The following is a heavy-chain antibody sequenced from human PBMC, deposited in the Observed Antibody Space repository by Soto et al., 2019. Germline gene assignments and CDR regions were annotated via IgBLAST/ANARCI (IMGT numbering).Heavy chain of an antibody. CDR1: GGSISSYY. Sequence: SETLSLTCTVSGGSISSYYWSWIRQPPGKGLEWIGYIYDSGSTNYNPSLKSRVTISVDTSKNQFSLKLSSVTAADTAVYFCASAMGHYVLAYWGQGTFVTVSS. CDR2: IYDSGST. D-gene: IGHD3-10*02. V-gene: IGHV4-59*01. CDR3: ASAMGHYVLAY. J-gene: IGHJ4*02.